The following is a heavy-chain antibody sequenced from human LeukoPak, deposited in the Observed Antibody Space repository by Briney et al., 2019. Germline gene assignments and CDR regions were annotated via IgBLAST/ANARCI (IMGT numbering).Heavy chain of an antibody. Sequence: KVSCKASGYTFTSYDINWVRQAPGQGLEWMGGIIPIFGTANYAQKFQGRVTITADESTSTAYMELSSLRSEDTAVYYCARVVVAATPLYYYYYGMDVWGQGTTVTVSS. CDR3: ARVVVAATPLYYYYYGMDV. D-gene: IGHD2-15*01. J-gene: IGHJ6*02. CDR2: IIPIFGTA. CDR1: GYTFTSYD. V-gene: IGHV1-69*01.